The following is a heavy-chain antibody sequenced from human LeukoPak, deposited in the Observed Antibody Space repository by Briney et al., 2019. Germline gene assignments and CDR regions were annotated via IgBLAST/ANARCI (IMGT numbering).Heavy chain of an antibody. CDR1: GGTFSSYA. CDR3: ARDEAYYDILTGYRTSKNWFDP. Sequence: GASVKVSCKASGGTFSSYAISWVRQAPGQGLEWMGGIIPIFGTANYAQKFQGRVTITADKSTGTAYMELSSLRSEDTAVYYCARDEAYYDILTGYRTSKNWFDPWGQGTLVTVSS. CDR2: IIPIFGTA. J-gene: IGHJ5*02. D-gene: IGHD3-9*01. V-gene: IGHV1-69*06.